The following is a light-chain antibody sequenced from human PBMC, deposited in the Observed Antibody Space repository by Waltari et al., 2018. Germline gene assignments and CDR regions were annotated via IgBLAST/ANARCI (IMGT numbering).Light chain of an antibody. CDR2: DVS. Sequence: QSALTQPRSVSGSPGQSVTISCTGTSSDVGGYNYVSWYQQHPGKAPKLIIYDVSKRPSGVPDRFSGSKSGNTASRTISGLQAEDEADYYCCSFVGSYTWVFGGGTKLTVL. CDR1: SSDVGGYNY. V-gene: IGLV2-11*01. J-gene: IGLJ3*02. CDR3: CSFVGSYTWV.